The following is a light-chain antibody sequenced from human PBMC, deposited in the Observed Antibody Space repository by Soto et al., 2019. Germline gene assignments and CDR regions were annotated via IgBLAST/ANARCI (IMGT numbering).Light chain of an antibody. CDR3: CSYAGSGTYV. J-gene: IGLJ1*01. CDR1: SSDVGTYNL. Sequence: QSVLTQPASVSGSPGQSITISCTGTSSDVGTYNLVSWYQQHPGKAPKLMIDEGSKRLSGVSNRFSGSKSGNTASLTISGLQSEDEADYYCCSYAGSGTYVFGTGTKLTVL. CDR2: EGS. V-gene: IGLV2-23*01.